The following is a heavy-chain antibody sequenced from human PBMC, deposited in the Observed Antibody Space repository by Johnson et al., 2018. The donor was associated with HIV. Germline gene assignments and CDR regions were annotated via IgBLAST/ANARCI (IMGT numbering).Heavy chain of an antibody. CDR3: ARSYCSGGSCRIHDAFDI. V-gene: IGHV3-66*03. CDR1: GFTVSSNY. D-gene: IGHD2-15*01. CDR2: LYSGGST. J-gene: IGHJ3*02. Sequence: VQLVESGGGLIQPGGSLRLSCAASGFTVSSNYMSWVRQAPGKGLEWVSVLYSGGSTYYADSVKGRFTISRDNSKNTLYLQMNSLRAEDTAVYYCARSYCSGGSCRIHDAFDIWGQGTMVTVSS.